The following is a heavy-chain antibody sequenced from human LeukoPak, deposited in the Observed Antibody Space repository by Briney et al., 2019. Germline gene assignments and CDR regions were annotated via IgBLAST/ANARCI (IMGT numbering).Heavy chain of an antibody. Sequence: GGSLRLSCAASGFTFSSYAMSWVRQAPGKGLEWVSAISGSGGSTYYADSVKGRFTISRDNSKNTLYLQMNSLRAEDTAVYYCAKDVARAPYKSGSYFDYWGQGDLVTVSS. V-gene: IGHV3-23*01. CDR2: ISGSGGST. D-gene: IGHD1-1*01. CDR1: GFTFSSYA. J-gene: IGHJ4*02. CDR3: AKDVARAPYKSGSYFDY.